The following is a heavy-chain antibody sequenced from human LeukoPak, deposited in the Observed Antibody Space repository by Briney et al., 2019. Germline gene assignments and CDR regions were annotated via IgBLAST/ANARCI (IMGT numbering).Heavy chain of an antibody. CDR2: ISYDGSNK. J-gene: IGHJ4*02. CDR3: ARDIAVAGRNFDY. D-gene: IGHD6-19*01. Sequence: GGSLRLSCAASGFTFSSYGMHWVRQAPGKGLEWVAVISYDGSNKYYADSVKGRFTISRDNSKNTLYLQMNSLRAEDTAVYYCARDIAVAGRNFDYWGQGTLVTVSS. V-gene: IGHV3-30*03. CDR1: GFTFSSYG.